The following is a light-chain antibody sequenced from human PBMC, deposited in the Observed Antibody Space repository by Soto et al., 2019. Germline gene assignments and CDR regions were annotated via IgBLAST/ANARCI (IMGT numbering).Light chain of an antibody. CDR1: QSISSW. V-gene: IGKV1-5*03. CDR2: QAS. Sequence: DIQMTQSPSTLSASVGDRVTITCRASQSISSWLAWYQQKPGKAPKLVIYQASSLESGVPSRLSGSGSGTEFTLTISRLQPDDFATYYCQQYNSYSQDTFGQGTKLEIK. J-gene: IGKJ2*01. CDR3: QQYNSYSQDT.